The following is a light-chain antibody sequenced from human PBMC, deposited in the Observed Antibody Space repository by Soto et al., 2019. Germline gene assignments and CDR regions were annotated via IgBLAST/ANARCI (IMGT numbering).Light chain of an antibody. Sequence: IVLTQSPGTLSLSPGERATLSCRASQSVSSSYLAWYQQKPGQAPGLLIYDTSSRATGIPDRFSGSGSGTDFTLAISRLEPEDFAVYYCQQCGSSPSFGQGTKVELK. CDR2: DTS. J-gene: IGKJ1*01. V-gene: IGKV3-20*01. CDR3: QQCGSSPS. CDR1: QSVSSSY.